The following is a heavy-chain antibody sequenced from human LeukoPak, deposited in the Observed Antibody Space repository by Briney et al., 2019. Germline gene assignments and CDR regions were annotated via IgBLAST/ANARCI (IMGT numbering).Heavy chain of an antibody. CDR3: ARVSSSSWWALDY. V-gene: IGHV3-74*01. CDR2: INTDGSST. CDR1: GLTFSSYW. Sequence: DGSPRLFCAASGLTFSSYWMHWGRRALRKWLLWFSRINTDGSSTSYADSVKGRFTISRDNAKNTLYLQMNSLRAEDTAVYYCARVSSSSWWALDYWGQGTLVTVSS. J-gene: IGHJ4*02. D-gene: IGHD6-13*01.